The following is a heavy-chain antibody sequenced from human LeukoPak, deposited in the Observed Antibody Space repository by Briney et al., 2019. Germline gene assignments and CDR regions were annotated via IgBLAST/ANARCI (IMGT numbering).Heavy chain of an antibody. CDR2: IYYSGST. J-gene: IGHJ4*02. V-gene: IGHV4-59*01. D-gene: IGHD6-19*01. CDR3: ARTVSGWYADY. Sequence: SETLSLTCTVSGGSISSYYWSWIRQPPGKGLEWIGYIYYSGSTNYDPSLKSRVTISVDTSKNQFSLKLSSVTAADTAVYYRARTVSGWYADYWGQGTLVTVSS. CDR1: GGSISSYY.